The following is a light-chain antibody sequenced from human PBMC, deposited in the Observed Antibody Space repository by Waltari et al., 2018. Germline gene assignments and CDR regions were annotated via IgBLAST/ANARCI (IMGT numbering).Light chain of an antibody. CDR1: SGHSTYI. CDR2: LEDSGNY. Sequence: QPVLTQSSSTSASLGSSVTLTCTLDSGHSTYIIACPQQQAGKAPRYLMKLEDSGNYNKGSGVPDRFSGSSSGADRYLAIFNLQSEDEADYYCETWDSNTRVFGGGTKLTVL. J-gene: IGLJ3*02. V-gene: IGLV4-60*03. CDR3: ETWDSNTRV.